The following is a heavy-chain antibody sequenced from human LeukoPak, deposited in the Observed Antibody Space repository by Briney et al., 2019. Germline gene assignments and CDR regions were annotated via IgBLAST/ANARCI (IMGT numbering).Heavy chain of an antibody. V-gene: IGHV3-48*04. D-gene: IGHD3-9*01. CDR3: ARAADILTGYYHFDY. Sequence: PGGSLRLSCAASGFTFSSYSMIWVRQAPGKGPEWVSYITGSSHTIYYADSVKGRFTISRDNAKNSLYLQMNSLRAKDTAVYYCARAADILTGYYHFDYWGQGTLVTVSS. CDR2: ITGSSHTI. J-gene: IGHJ4*02. CDR1: GFTFSSYS.